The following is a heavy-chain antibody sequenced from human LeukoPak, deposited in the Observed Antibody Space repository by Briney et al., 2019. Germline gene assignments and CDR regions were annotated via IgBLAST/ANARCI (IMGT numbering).Heavy chain of an antibody. CDR2: IKQDGGEK. CDR1: GFTFSNAW. J-gene: IGHJ4*02. CDR3: ARVGARKILEY. V-gene: IGHV3-7*01. D-gene: IGHD4-17*01. Sequence: GGSLRLSCAASGFTFSNAWMSWVRQAPGKGVEWVANIKQDGGEKDYLDSVKGRLTVARDNAKNSLYLQMNSLRAEDTAVYYCARVGARKILEYWGQGTLVTVSS.